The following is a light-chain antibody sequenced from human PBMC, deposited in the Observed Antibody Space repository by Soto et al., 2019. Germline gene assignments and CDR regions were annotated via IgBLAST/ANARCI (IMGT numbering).Light chain of an antibody. J-gene: IGKJ4*01. Sequence: EIVMTQSPATLSVSPGERATLSCRASQSVSSNLAWYQQKPGQAPSLLIYGASTRATGTPARFSGSGSGTEFTLTISSLQSEDFAVYYCQQYIRWPLTFGGGTKVDIK. CDR1: QSVSSN. V-gene: IGKV3-15*01. CDR2: GAS. CDR3: QQYIRWPLT.